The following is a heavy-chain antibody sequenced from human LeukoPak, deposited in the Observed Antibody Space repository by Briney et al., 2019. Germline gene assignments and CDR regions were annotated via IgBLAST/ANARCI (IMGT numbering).Heavy chain of an antibody. V-gene: IGHV3-74*01. J-gene: IGHJ6*03. D-gene: IGHD2-8*02. CDR3: ARERTDSSLPFEEYYMDV. CDR2: INSDGSST. CDR1: GFTFSSYW. Sequence: GGSLRLSCAASGFTFSSYWMHWVRQAPGKGLVWVSRINSDGSSTSYADSVKGRFTISRDNAKNTLYLQMNSLRDEDTAVYYGARERTDSSLPFEEYYMDVWGKGTTVTISS.